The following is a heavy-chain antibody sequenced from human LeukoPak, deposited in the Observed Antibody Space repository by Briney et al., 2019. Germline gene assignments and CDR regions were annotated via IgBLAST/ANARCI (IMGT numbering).Heavy chain of an antibody. CDR1: GYSISSGDY. D-gene: IGHD1-26*01. CDR2: IYHSGST. CDR3: ARGATSGSYESDY. J-gene: IGHJ4*02. Sequence: SETLSLTCAVSGYSISSGDYWGWIRQPPGKGREWSGNIYHSGSTYYNPSLKSRLTISVDTSKNQFSLKLNSVTAADTAVYYCARGATSGSYESDYWGQGTLVTVSS. V-gene: IGHV4-38-2*01.